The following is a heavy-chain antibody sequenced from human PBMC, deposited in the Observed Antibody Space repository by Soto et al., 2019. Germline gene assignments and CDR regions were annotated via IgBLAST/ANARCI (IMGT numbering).Heavy chain of an antibody. D-gene: IGHD3-3*01. CDR1: GYTLTELS. CDR2: FDPEDGET. Sequence: ASLNVSCKVSGYTLTELSMHWVRQAPGKGLEWMGGFDPEDGETIYAQKFQGRVTMTEDTSTDTAYMELSSLRSEDTAVYYCATAPYYDYQAVEYYGIDVWGQGTTLTVSS. CDR3: ATAPYYDYQAVEYYGIDV. V-gene: IGHV1-24*01. J-gene: IGHJ6*02.